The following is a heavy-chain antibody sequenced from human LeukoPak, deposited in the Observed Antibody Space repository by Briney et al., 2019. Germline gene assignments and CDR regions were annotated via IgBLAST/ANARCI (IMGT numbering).Heavy chain of an antibody. J-gene: IGHJ4*02. D-gene: IGHD1-14*01. Sequence: SETLSLTCAVSGSSISRGYHWDWIRQPPGKGLEWIGSIHHSGSTYYNPSLKSRVTISVDTSKNQFSLKLSSVTAADTAVYYCPRIDSNPDYWDQGTLVTVSS. CDR2: IHHSGST. V-gene: IGHV4-38-2*01. CDR1: GSSISRGYH. CDR3: PRIDSNPDY.